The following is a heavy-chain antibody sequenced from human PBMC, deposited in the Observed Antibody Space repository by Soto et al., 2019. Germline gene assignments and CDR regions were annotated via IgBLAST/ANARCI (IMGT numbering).Heavy chain of an antibody. CDR1: GYTFTSYA. Sequence: QVQLVQSGAEVKKPGASVKVSCKASGYTFTSYAMHWVRQAPGQRLEWMGWINAGNGNTKYSQKFQGRVTITRDTSASTAYMELSSLRSEDTAVYYCARGTSYYYDYVWGSYRLGWFDPWGQGTLVTVSS. CDR2: INAGNGNT. V-gene: IGHV1-3*01. CDR3: ARGTSYYYDYVWGSYRLGWFDP. J-gene: IGHJ5*02. D-gene: IGHD3-16*02.